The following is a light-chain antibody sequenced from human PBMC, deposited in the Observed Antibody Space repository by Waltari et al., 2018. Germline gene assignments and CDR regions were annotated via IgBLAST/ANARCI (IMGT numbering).Light chain of an antibody. V-gene: IGLV5-37*01. CDR3: MFWPSNVWV. CDR2: YNSDSEK. J-gene: IGLJ3*02. CDR1: SDINVGDFN. Sequence: QPVRTQPPSSSASPGESARLTCTLPSDINVGDFNIYWYQQKPGSPPRFLLYYNSDSEKAQGSGVPSRFSGSKDASANAGILVISGLQSEDEADYYCMFWPSNVWVFGGGTKLTVL.